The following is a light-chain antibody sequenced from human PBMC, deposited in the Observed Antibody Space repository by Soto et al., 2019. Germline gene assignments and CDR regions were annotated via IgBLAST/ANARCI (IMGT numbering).Light chain of an antibody. CDR2: GAS. CDR3: QQYHHWPYT. V-gene: IGKV3-15*01. CDR1: QSVRSN. J-gene: IGKJ2*01. Sequence: EIVMSQSPATLSVSPGERATLSCRASQSVRSNLAWYQQTPGQAPRLIIYGASTRATGTPGRFSGSGSGTEFTLTISSLQSEDFAVYYCQQYHHWPYTFGQGTKLDIK.